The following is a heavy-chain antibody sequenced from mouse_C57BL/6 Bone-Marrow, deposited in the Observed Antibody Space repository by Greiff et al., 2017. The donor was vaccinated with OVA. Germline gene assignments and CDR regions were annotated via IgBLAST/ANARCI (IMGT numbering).Heavy chain of an antibody. Sequence: VQLQQSGAELVRPGASVTLSCKASGYTFTDYEMHWVKQTPVHGLEWIGAIDPETGGTAYNQKFKGKALLTADKSSSTAYMELRSLTSEDSAEYYCTRNGRWLPWYFDVWGTGTTVTVSS. D-gene: IGHD2-3*01. CDR2: IDPETGGT. J-gene: IGHJ1*03. CDR3: TRNGRWLPWYFDV. V-gene: IGHV1-15*01. CDR1: GYTFTDYE.